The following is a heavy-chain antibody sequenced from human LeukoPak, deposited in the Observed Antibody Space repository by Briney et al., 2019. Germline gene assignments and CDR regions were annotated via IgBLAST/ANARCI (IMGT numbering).Heavy chain of an antibody. CDR3: ARDSDYYDSTNYGMDV. D-gene: IGHD3-22*01. CDR2: INPSGGST. V-gene: IGHV1-46*01. J-gene: IGHJ6*02. CDR1: GYTFTSYY. Sequence: ASVKVSCKASGYTFTSYYMHWVRQAPGQGLEWMGIINPSGGSTSYAQKFQGRVTMTRDTSTSTVYMELSSLRSEDTAVYYCARDSDYYDSTNYGMDVWGQGTTGTVSS.